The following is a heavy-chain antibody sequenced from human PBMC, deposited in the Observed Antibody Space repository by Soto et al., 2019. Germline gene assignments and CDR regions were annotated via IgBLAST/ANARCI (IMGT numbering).Heavy chain of an antibody. D-gene: IGHD3-10*01. CDR1: GYTFTSYA. Sequence: QAQLVQSGAEVKKPGASVRVSCKTSGYTFTSYAMHWVRQAPGQRLEWMGWINPGNGNTKQSQKFQGRITITRDTSARTAYMELSSLRPEDTGVYYCASGYYGPARFDYWGQGTLVTVSS. V-gene: IGHV1-3*01. J-gene: IGHJ4*02. CDR2: INPGNGNT. CDR3: ASGYYGPARFDY.